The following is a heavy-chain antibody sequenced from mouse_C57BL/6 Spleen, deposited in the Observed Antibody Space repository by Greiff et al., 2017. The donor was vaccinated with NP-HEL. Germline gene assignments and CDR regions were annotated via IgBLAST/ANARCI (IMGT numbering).Heavy chain of an antibody. V-gene: IGHV1-26*01. J-gene: IGHJ3*01. CDR3: ARSTVYDGYFFAH. CDR1: GYTFTDYY. CDR2: INPNNGGT. D-gene: IGHD2-3*01. Sequence: VQLQQSGPELVKPGASVKISCKASGYTFTDYYMNWVKQSHGKSLEWIGDINPNNGGTSYNQKFKGKATLTVDKSSSTAYMELRSLTSEDSAVYYCARSTVYDGYFFAHWGQGTLVTVSA.